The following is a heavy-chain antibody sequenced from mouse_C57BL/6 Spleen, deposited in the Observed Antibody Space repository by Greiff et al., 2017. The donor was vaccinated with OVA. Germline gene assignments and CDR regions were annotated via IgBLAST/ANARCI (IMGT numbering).Heavy chain of an antibody. CDR3: AAPSWYFDV. J-gene: IGHJ1*03. V-gene: IGHV1-50*01. Sequence: VQLQQPGAELVKPGASVKLSCKASGYTFTSYWMQWVKQRPGQGLEWIGEIDPSDSYTNYNQKFKGKATVTVDTSSSTAYMQLSSLTSEDSAVYYCAAPSWYFDVWGTGTTVTVSS. CDR1: GYTFTSYW. CDR2: IDPSDSYT.